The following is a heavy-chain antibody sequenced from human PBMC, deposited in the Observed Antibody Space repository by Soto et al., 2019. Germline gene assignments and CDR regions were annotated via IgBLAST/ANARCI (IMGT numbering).Heavy chain of an antibody. CDR2: IYYSGST. V-gene: IGHV4-31*03. CDR3: ARVVPLVYFDY. J-gene: IGHJ4*02. CDR1: GGSISSGGYY. D-gene: IGHD2-8*02. Sequence: SETLSLTCTVSGGSISSGGYYWSWIRQHPGKGLKWIGYIYYSGSTYYNPSLKSRVTISVDTSKNQFSLKLSSVTAMDTAVYYCARVVPLVYFDYWGQGTLVTISS.